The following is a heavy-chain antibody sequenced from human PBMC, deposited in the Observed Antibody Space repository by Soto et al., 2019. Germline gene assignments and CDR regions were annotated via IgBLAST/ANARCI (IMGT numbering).Heavy chain of an antibody. CDR2: MNPNSGNT. Sequence: QVQLVQSGAEVKKPGASVKVSCKASGYTFTRYDINWVRQATGQGLEWMGWMNPNSGNTGYAQKFQGRVTLTRNTSISTAYMELSSLRSEDTAVYYCAREHSNSWRFDYWGQGTLVTVSS. D-gene: IGHD6-13*01. J-gene: IGHJ4*02. V-gene: IGHV1-8*01. CDR3: AREHSNSWRFDY. CDR1: GYTFTRYD.